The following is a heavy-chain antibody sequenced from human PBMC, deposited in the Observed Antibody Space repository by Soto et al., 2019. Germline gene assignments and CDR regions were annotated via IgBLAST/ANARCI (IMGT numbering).Heavy chain of an antibody. D-gene: IGHD3-9*01. J-gene: IGHJ4*02. Sequence: ASVKVSCKVSGYTLTELSMHWVRQAPGKGLEWMGGFDPEDGETIYAQKFQGRVTMTEDTSTDTAYMELSSLRSEDTAVYYCATADRGFNYDILTGYYPDYYFDYWGQGTLVTVSS. CDR3: ATADRGFNYDILTGYYPDYYFDY. CDR2: FDPEDGET. V-gene: IGHV1-24*01. CDR1: GYTLTELS.